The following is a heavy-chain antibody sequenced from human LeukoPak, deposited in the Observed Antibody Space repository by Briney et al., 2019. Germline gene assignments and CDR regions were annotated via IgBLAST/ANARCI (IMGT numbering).Heavy chain of an antibody. D-gene: IGHD3-9*01. V-gene: IGHV1-2*02. Sequence: ASVKVSCKASGYTFTGYYMHWVRQAPGQGREWMGWINPNSGGTNYAQKFQGRVTMTRDTSISTAYMELSRLRSDDTAVYYCARGTLGDDILTGYYLDAFDIWGQGTMVTVSS. CDR3: ARGTLGDDILTGYYLDAFDI. CDR2: INPNSGGT. CDR1: GYTFTGYY. J-gene: IGHJ3*02.